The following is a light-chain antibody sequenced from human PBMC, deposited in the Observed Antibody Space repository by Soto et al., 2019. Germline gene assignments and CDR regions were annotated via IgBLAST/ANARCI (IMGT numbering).Light chain of an antibody. V-gene: IGKV1-5*01. CDR2: DAS. CDR1: QSISSW. CDR3: QQYNNYST. Sequence: GARVPITCRASQSISSWLAWYQQKPGKAPKLLICDASSLESGVPSRFSGSGSGTEFTLTISSLQPDDFATYYCQQYNNYSTFGQGTKVDIK. J-gene: IGKJ1*01.